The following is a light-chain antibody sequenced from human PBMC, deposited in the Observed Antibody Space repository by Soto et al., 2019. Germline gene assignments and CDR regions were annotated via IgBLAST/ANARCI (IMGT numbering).Light chain of an antibody. J-gene: IGKJ1*01. Sequence: EIVLTQSPGSLSLSPGERVTLSCRASQTVSTNYLAWYQHKPGRAPRLLIYGAFSRATGIADRFSGSGSGTDFTLTISRLEPEDFAVYYCQQYAGSPWTFGQGTKVDSK. CDR2: GAF. CDR3: QQYAGSPWT. CDR1: QTVSTNY. V-gene: IGKV3-20*01.